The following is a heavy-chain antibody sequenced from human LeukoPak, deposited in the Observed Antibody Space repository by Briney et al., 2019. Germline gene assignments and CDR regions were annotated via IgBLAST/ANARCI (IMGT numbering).Heavy chain of an antibody. Sequence: GASVKVSCKPSGYTFTGEYLHWVRQAPGQGLGWLGWINPNSGGTNYAQKFQGRVTMTRDTSINTAYMELSSLRSDDTAVYYCARDSRSSYSFDYWGQGTLVTVSS. CDR1: GYTFTGEY. V-gene: IGHV1-2*02. D-gene: IGHD6-6*01. CDR2: INPNSGGT. J-gene: IGHJ4*02. CDR3: ARDSRSSYSFDY.